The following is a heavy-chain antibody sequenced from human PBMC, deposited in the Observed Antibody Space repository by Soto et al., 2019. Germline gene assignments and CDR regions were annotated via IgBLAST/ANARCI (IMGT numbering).Heavy chain of an antibody. Sequence: QVQLVQSGAEVKKPGASVKVSCKASGYTFTNSGFSWVRQAPGQGLEWVGWIRVNNGDTHYAQKLQGRVTLTTDTSPSTAVMELRSPRSDGTALYYCARDLGESEFAVHYWGQGTLITVSS. CDR3: ARDLGESEFAVHY. D-gene: IGHD3-10*01. CDR1: GYTFTNSG. CDR2: IRVNNGDT. J-gene: IGHJ4*02. V-gene: IGHV1-18*01.